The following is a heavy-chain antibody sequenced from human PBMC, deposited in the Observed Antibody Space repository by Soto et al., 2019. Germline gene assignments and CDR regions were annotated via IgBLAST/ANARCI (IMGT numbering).Heavy chain of an antibody. J-gene: IGHJ5*02. V-gene: IGHV4-59*13. CDR1: GGSISSYY. D-gene: IGHD4-17*01. CDR2: VSYTGRT. CDR3: ARLSVDLNDYWSLDP. Sequence: QVQLQESGPGLVKPSETLPLTCTVSGGSISSYYWSWIRQPPGKGLEWIGYVSYTGRTYYNPSLQSRVTISLGTSMKRSSLKVASVTAADTAVYYCARLSVDLNDYWSLDPWGQGTLVTVSS.